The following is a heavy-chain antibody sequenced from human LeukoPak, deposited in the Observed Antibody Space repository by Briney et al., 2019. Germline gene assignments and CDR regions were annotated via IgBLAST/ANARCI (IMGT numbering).Heavy chain of an antibody. CDR3: ASGKETSMAQGY. CDR1: GFTVSSNY. Sequence: GRSLRLSCALSGFTVSSNYMTWVRQAPGKGLEWVSVIYSGGSIYYADSVKGRFTISRVISKNTVDLQLNSLRAEDTAVYYCASGKETSMAQGYWGQGTLVTVSS. V-gene: IGHV3-53*01. D-gene: IGHD5-18*01. CDR2: IYSGGSI. J-gene: IGHJ4*02.